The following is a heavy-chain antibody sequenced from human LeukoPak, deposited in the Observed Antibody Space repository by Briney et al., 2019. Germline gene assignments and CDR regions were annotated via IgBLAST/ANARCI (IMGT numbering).Heavy chain of an antibody. Sequence: SETLSLTCTVSGDSISSYYWSWIRQPPGKGLEWIGYIYYSGNTNSNPSLKSRVTISVDTSKNQFSLKLSSVTAADTAVYYCAKHTFARPFDYWGQGTLVTVSS. CDR2: IYYSGNT. J-gene: IGHJ4*02. CDR3: AKHTFARPFDY. D-gene: IGHD6-6*01. CDR1: GDSISSYY. V-gene: IGHV4-59*08.